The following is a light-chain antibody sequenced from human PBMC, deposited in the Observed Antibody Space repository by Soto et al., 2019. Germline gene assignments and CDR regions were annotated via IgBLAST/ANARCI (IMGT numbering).Light chain of an antibody. V-gene: IGKV3-20*01. Sequence: EIVLTQSPGTLYLSPGERATLSCRASQSVSSSYLAWYQQKPGQAPRLLIYGASSRATGIPDRFSGSGSGTDFTLTISRLEPEDFAVYSCQQYGSSPLASGGGTKVDIK. CDR3: QQYGSSPLA. CDR1: QSVSSSY. J-gene: IGKJ4*01. CDR2: GAS.